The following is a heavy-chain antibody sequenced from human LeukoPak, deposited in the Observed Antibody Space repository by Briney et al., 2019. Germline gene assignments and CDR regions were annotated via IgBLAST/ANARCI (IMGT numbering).Heavy chain of an antibody. CDR3: ARVDFWSGYTIDY. Sequence: PGGSLRLSCVGSGFTFSSYAMKWVRQAPGKGLEWVSYISSSSGTIYYADSVKGRFTVSRDNAKNSLHLQMNSLRAEDTAVYYCARVDFWSGYTIDYWGQGTLVTVSS. D-gene: IGHD3-3*01. V-gene: IGHV3-48*04. CDR2: ISSSSGTI. J-gene: IGHJ4*02. CDR1: GFTFSSYA.